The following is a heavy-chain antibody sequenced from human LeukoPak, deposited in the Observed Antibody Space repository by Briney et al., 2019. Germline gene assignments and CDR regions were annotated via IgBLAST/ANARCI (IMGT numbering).Heavy chain of an antibody. CDR3: ARQKEYFYDSSGYYYGDQHRYFDY. CDR2: IYYSGST. CDR1: GGSISSYY. D-gene: IGHD3-22*01. Sequence: SETLSLTCTVSGGSISSYYWSWIRQPPGKGLEWIGYIYYSGSTNYDPSLKSRVTISVDTSKNQFSLKLSSVTAADTAVYYCARQKEYFYDSSGYYYGDQHRYFDYWGEGTLVTVYS. V-gene: IGHV4-59*08. J-gene: IGHJ4*02.